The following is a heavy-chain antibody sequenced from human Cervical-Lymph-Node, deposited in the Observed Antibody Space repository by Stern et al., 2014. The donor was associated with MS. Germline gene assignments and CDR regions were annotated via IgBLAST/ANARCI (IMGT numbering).Heavy chain of an antibody. CDR1: GFRFDDYA. V-gene: IGHV3-9*01. D-gene: IGHD2-15*01. CDR2: ISWSSGKI. CDR3: ARAIGFCSGGNCEPYYYYGIDV. J-gene: IGHJ6*02. Sequence: EEQLVESGGDLVQPGRSLRLSCAASGFRFDDYAMYWVRQAPGKGLKWDSGISWSSGKIGYEDSVKGRFTISRDHVKKSLFLQMNSLRSEDTASYYCARAIGFCSGGNCEPYYYYGIDVWGQGTRVTVSS.